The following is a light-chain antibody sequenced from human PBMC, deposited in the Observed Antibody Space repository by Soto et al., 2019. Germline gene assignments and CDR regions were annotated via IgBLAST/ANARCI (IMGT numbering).Light chain of an antibody. CDR1: SSDVGGHDF. CDR2: DVD. Sequence: QSALTQPPSASGSPGQSVIISCTGTSSDVGGHDFVSWYQQFPGKAPKLVIYDVDKRPSGVPDRFSGSKSGNTASLTVSGLQAEDEADYYCSSYAGNNIVVFGGGTKLTVL. CDR3: SSYAGNNIVV. V-gene: IGLV2-8*01. J-gene: IGLJ2*01.